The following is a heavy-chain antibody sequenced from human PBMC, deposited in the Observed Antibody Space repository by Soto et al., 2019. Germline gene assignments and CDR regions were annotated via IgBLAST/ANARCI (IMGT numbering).Heavy chain of an antibody. J-gene: IGHJ4*02. D-gene: IGHD3-3*01. CDR3: ARDSSPYYDFWSGFYTYFDY. CDR2: ISGSGGST. V-gene: IGHV3-23*01. Sequence: GGSLRLSCAASGFTFSSYAMSWVRQAPGKGLEWVSAISGSGGSTNYADSVKGRFTISRDNAKKSLYLQMNSLRVDDTAVYYCARDSSPYYDFWSGFYTYFDYWGQGALVTVSS. CDR1: GFTFSSYA.